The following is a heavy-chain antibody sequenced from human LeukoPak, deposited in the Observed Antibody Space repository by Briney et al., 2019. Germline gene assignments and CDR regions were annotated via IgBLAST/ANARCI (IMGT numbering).Heavy chain of an antibody. D-gene: IGHD5-12*01. CDR3: AKDDGFNVDIVATALGYFDY. V-gene: IGHV3-9*01. Sequence: PGRSLRLSCAASGFTFDDYAMHWVRQAPGKGLEWVSGISWNSGSIGYADSVKGRFTISRDNAKNSLYLQMNSLRAEDTALYYCAKDDGFNVDIVATALGYFDYWGQGTLVTVSS. CDR2: ISWNSGSI. CDR1: GFTFDDYA. J-gene: IGHJ4*02.